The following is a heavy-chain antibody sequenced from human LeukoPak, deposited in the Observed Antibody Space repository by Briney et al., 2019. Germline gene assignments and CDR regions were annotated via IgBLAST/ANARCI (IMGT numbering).Heavy chain of an antibody. J-gene: IGHJ4*02. V-gene: IGHV4-30-4*08. Sequence: SQTLSLTCTVSAGSITSGDHYWHWIRQPPGKGLEWIGYIYSSGSTYYNPSLKSRITMSLDTSKSQFSLKLSSVTAADTAVYYCAGSNWKYYFGFWGQGTLVTVSS. CDR2: IYSSGST. CDR1: AGSITSGDHY. CDR3: AGSNWKYYFGF. D-gene: IGHD1-1*01.